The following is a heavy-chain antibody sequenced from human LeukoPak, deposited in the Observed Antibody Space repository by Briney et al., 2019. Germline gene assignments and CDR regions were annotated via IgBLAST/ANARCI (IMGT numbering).Heavy chain of an antibody. Sequence: KPSETLSLTCTVSGGSISSYYWSWIRQPPGKGLEWIGYIYYSGSTNYNPSLKSRVTISVDTSKNQFSLKLSSVTAADTAVYYCARHSAAYGIDILTGYYHYYFDYWGQGTLVTVSS. D-gene: IGHD3-9*01. V-gene: IGHV4-59*08. CDR3: ARHSAAYGIDILTGYYHYYFDY. CDR2: IYYSGST. CDR1: GGSISSYY. J-gene: IGHJ4*02.